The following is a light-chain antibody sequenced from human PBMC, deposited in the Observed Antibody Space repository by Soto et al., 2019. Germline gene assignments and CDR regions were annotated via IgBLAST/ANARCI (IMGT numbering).Light chain of an antibody. Sequence: VMTQSPAPLSVSPGERATLYCRASQSVSSYLVWYQQKPGQAPRLLIYGASTRATGIPARFSGSGSGTEFTLTISSLQSEDFAVYYCQQYNNWPLTFGGGTKVDIK. CDR2: GAS. J-gene: IGKJ4*01. V-gene: IGKV3-15*01. CDR3: QQYNNWPLT. CDR1: QSVSSY.